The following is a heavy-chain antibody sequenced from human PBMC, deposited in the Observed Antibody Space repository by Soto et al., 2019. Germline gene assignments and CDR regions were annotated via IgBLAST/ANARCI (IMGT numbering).Heavy chain of an antibody. CDR2: INAGNGNT. D-gene: IGHD1-7*01. CDR3: ARDLRRITGTTYRFDP. V-gene: IGHV1-3*01. CDR1: GYTFTSYA. J-gene: IGHJ5*02. Sequence: ASVKVSCKASGYTFTSYAMHWVRQAPGQRLEWMGWINAGNGNTKYSQKFQGRVTITRDTSASTAYMELSSLRSEDTAVYYCARDLRRITGTTYRFDPWGQGSLVTVSS.